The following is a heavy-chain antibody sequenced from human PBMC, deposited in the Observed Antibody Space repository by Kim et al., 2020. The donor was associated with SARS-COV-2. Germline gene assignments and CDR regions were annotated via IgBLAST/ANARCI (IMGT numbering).Heavy chain of an antibody. CDR1: GFTFSSYS. J-gene: IGHJ4*02. CDR3: ARGPYGGNPPRFGYFDY. CDR2: ISSSSSYI. D-gene: IGHD4-17*01. Sequence: GGSLRLSCAASGFTFSSYSMNWVRQAPGKGLEWVSSISSSSSYIYYADSVKGRFTISRDNAKNSLYLQMNSLRAEDTAVYYCARGPYGGNPPRFGYFDYWGQGTLVTVSS. V-gene: IGHV3-21*01.